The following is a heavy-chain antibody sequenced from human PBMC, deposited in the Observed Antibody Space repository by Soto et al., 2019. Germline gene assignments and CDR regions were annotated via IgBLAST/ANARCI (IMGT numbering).Heavy chain of an antibody. CDR2: IYYSGST. Sequence: PSETLSLTCTVSGGSVSSGSYYWSWIRQPPGKGLEWIGYIYYSGSTNYNPSLKSRVTISVDTSKNQFSLKLSSVTAADTAVYYCARDYYDSSGYYYDPPPYYGMDVWCQGTTVTVSS. CDR3: ARDYYDSSGYYYDPPPYYGMDV. D-gene: IGHD3-22*01. J-gene: IGHJ6*02. CDR1: GGSVSSGSYY. V-gene: IGHV4-61*01.